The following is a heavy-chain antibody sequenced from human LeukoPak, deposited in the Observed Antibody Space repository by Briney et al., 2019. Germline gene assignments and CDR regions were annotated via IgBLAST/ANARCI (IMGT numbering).Heavy chain of an antibody. CDR2: MSNDGSKK. Sequence: GGSLRLSCAASGFTFSSYWMSWVRQAPGKGLDWVAVMSNDGSKKYYADSVKGRFTISRDNSKNTLSLQVSSLRAEDTAVYYCAKDRYSYAFEYSDSWGQGTLVTVSS. J-gene: IGHJ4*02. CDR3: AKDRYSYAFEYSDS. CDR1: GFTFSSYW. D-gene: IGHD5-18*01. V-gene: IGHV3-30*18.